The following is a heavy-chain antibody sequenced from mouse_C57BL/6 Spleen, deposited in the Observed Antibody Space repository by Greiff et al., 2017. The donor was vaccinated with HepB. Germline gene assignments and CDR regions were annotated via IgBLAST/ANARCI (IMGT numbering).Heavy chain of an antibody. J-gene: IGHJ2*01. CDR2: ISNGGGST. CDR1: GFTFSDYY. Sequence: EVHLVESGGGLVQPGGSLKLSCAASGFTFSDYYMYWVRQTPEKRLEWVAYISNGGGSTYYPDNVKGRFTISRDNAKNTLYLQMSRLKSEDTAMYYCARGGVVADFDYLGQGTTLTVSS. D-gene: IGHD1-1*01. CDR3: ARGGVVADFDY. V-gene: IGHV5-12*01.